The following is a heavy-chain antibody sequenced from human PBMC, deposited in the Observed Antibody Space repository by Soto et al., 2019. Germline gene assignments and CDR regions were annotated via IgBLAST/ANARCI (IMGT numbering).Heavy chain of an antibody. Sequence: ASETLSLTCTVSGDSLSSGGHYWSWIRQHPGKGLEWIGYMYSSGTTYYNPSLKSRVTISIDASKNQFYLRLSSVTAADTAVYYCARGSGITGTTKDWFDPWGQGTLVTVSS. J-gene: IGHJ5*02. CDR3: ARGSGITGTTKDWFDP. CDR1: GDSLSSGGHY. D-gene: IGHD1-7*01. V-gene: IGHV4-30-4*01. CDR2: MYSSGTT.